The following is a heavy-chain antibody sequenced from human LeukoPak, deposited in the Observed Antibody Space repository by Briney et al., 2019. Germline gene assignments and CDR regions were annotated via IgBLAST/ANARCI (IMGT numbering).Heavy chain of an antibody. V-gene: IGHV1-2*02. Sequence: GASVKVSCKASGYTFTGYYIHWVRQAPGQGLEWMGWINPNSGGTNYAQKFQGRVTMTRDTSISTAYMELSRLRSDDTAVYYCARPVHVPNYYDSSGLDYWGQGTLVTVSS. CDR1: GYTFTGYY. J-gene: IGHJ4*02. CDR2: INPNSGGT. D-gene: IGHD3-22*01. CDR3: ARPVHVPNYYDSSGLDY.